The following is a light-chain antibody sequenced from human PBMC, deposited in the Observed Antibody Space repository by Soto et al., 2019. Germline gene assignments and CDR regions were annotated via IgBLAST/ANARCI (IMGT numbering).Light chain of an antibody. J-gene: IGLJ2*01. CDR3: GTWDNSLSAFV. CDR1: SSNIGNNF. V-gene: IGLV1-51*01. CDR2: DNN. Sequence: QSVLTQPPSVSAAPGQKVPISCSGSSSNIGNNFVSWYQQLPGTAPKLLIHDNNKRPSGIPDRFSGSKSGTSATLGITGLQTGDEADYYCGTWDNSLSAFVFGAATKLTVL.